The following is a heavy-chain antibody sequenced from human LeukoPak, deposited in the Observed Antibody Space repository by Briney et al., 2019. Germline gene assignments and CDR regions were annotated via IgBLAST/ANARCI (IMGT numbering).Heavy chain of an antibody. CDR2: IRYDGSNK. CDR3: VRGPPYGSRSDYFDC. V-gene: IGHV3-30*02. D-gene: IGHD3-10*01. J-gene: IGHJ4*02. CDR1: GFTFSSYG. Sequence: PGGSLRLSCAASGFTFSSYGMHWVRQAPGKGLEWVAFIRYDGSNKYYADSVKGRFTISRDNSKNTLYLQMNSLRVEDTAVYYCVRGPPYGSRSDYFDCWGQGTLVTVSS.